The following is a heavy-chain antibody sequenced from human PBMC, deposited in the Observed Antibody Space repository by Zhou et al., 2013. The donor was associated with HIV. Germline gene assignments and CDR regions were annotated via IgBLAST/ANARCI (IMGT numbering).Heavy chain of an antibody. V-gene: IGHV1-69*05. CDR2: FVPSFRAA. CDR3: ARRMMTFGGVRVDAFDI. CDR1: GGTFSNSA. Sequence: QVRLVQSGAEVKEPGSSVKISCKASGGTFSNSAISWVRQAPGQGLEWAGGFVPSFRAATYTQRFEGRVTITTDASSTTAYMELSRLRSDDTAVYYCARRMMTFGGVRVDAFDIWGQGTMVTVSS. J-gene: IGHJ3*02. D-gene: IGHD3-16*01.